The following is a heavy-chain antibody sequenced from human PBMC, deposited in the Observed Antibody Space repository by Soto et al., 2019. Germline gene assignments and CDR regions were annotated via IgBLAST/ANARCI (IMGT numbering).Heavy chain of an antibody. D-gene: IGHD1-20*01. CDR2: IGGSGSYT. Sequence: GESLKISCVASGFTFSSYAMSWVRQAPGKGLEWVSGIGGSGSYTYYADSVKGRSTISRDNSKDTLYLQMNSLRAEDRAIYYCSKTNRYNIGWFEYWGKGSLVTVSS. CDR3: SKTNRYNIGWFEY. V-gene: IGHV3-23*01. CDR1: GFTFSSYA. J-gene: IGHJ5*01.